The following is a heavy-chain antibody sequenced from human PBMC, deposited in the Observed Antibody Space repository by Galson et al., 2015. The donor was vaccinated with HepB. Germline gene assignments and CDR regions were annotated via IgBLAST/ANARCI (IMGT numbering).Heavy chain of an antibody. J-gene: IGHJ4*02. CDR3: AKETFGSGCFDY. CDR2: ISGSGDST. D-gene: IGHD6-19*01. CDR1: GFTFSSYA. Sequence: SLRLSCAASGFTFSSYAMSWVRQAPEKGLEWVSAISGSGDSTYYADSVKGRFTISRDTSKNTLYLQINSLRAEDTAVYYCAKETFGSGCFDYWGQGTLVTVSS. V-gene: IGHV3-23*01.